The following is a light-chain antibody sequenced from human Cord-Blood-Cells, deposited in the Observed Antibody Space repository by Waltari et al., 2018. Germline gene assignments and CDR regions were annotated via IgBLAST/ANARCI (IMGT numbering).Light chain of an antibody. CDR2: RKN. Sequence: QSVLTQPPSASGTPGQMVTISCSGSSSNIGSNYVYWYQQHPGTAPKLLIYRKNQRPSGVPDRFSGSKSGTSASLAISGLRSEDEADYYCAAWDDSLSGYVFGTGTKVTVL. CDR1: SSNIGSNY. V-gene: IGLV1-47*01. CDR3: AAWDDSLSGYV. J-gene: IGLJ1*01.